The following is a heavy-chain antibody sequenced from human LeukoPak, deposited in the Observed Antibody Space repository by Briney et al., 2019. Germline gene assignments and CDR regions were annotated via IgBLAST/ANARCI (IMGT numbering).Heavy chain of an antibody. CDR1: GYTFTSYG. CDR2: ISAYNGNT. Sequence: ASVKVSCKASGYTFTSYGISWVRQAPGQGLEWMGWISAYNGNTNYAQKLQGRVTMTTDTSTSTAYMELRSLRSDDTAVYYCARDWDCGILTGYYYYFDYWGQGTLVTVSS. V-gene: IGHV1-18*01. D-gene: IGHD3-9*01. J-gene: IGHJ4*02. CDR3: ARDWDCGILTGYYYYFDY.